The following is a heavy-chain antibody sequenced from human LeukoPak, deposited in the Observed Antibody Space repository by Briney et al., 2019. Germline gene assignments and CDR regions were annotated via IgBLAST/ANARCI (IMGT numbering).Heavy chain of an antibody. Sequence: SETLSLTCTVSGGSITSHYWTWIRQPPGKGLEWIGFVYDNGNTNYNSSLQSRVTMSVDTSTNQLSLRMTSVTAADTAIYYCARVFRGVVTSNWFDPWGQGTLVTVSS. D-gene: IGHD2-21*02. CDR3: ARVFRGVVTSNWFDP. CDR1: GGSITSHY. CDR2: VYDNGNT. V-gene: IGHV4-59*11. J-gene: IGHJ5*02.